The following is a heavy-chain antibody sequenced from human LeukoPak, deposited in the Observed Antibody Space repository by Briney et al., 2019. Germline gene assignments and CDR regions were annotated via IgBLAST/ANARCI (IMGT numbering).Heavy chain of an antibody. CDR1: GYTFSSYG. D-gene: IGHD2-2*01. CDR3: ARDGKGVVVVPAVPHNGMDV. CDR2: ISAYNGIR. V-gene: IGHV1-18*01. J-gene: IGHJ6*02. Sequence: ASVKVSCKASGYTFSSYGISWVRQAPGQGLEWMGWISAYNGIRKYAQKLQGRVTMTADTSTNTAYMELRSLTSDDTAVYYCARDGKGVVVVPAVPHNGMDVWGQGTTVTVSS.